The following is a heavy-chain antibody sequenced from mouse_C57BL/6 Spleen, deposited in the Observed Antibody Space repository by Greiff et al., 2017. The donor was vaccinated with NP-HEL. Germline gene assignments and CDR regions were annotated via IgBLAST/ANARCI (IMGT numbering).Heavy chain of an antibody. CDR2: IDPENGDT. CDR3: TTGDYAWFAY. J-gene: IGHJ3*01. Sequence: EVQLQQSGAELVRPGASVKLSCTASGFNIKDDYMHWVKQRPEQGLEWIGWIDPENGDTEYAPKFQGKATITADTSSNTAYLQLSSRTSEDTGVYYCTTGDYAWFAYWGQGTLVTVSA. CDR1: GFNIKDDY. D-gene: IGHD2-4*01. V-gene: IGHV14-4*01.